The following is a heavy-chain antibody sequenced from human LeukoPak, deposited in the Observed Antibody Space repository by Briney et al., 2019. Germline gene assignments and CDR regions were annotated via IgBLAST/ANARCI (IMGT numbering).Heavy chain of an antibody. V-gene: IGHV3-48*04. D-gene: IGHD1-7*01. Sequence: GGSLRLSCAASGFILSSYSMNWVRQAPGKGLEWLSYISSSSTTIYYADSVKGRFTISRDNAKNSLYLQMNSLKAEDTAVYYCARNRFPITGTTNNYYYMDVWGKGTTVTVSS. CDR2: ISSSSTTI. J-gene: IGHJ6*03. CDR1: GFILSSYS. CDR3: ARNRFPITGTTNNYYYMDV.